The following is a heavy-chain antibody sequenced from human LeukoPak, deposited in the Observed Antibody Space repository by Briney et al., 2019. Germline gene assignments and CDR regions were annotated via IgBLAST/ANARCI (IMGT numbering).Heavy chain of an antibody. D-gene: IGHD6-19*01. V-gene: IGHV3-21*01. J-gene: IGHJ4*02. CDR3: ARDPRSGWYEADY. CDR1: GFTFSSYS. Sequence: GGSLRLSCAASGFTFSSYSMNWVRQAPGKGLQWVSSISSSSSCIYYADSVKGRFTISRDNAKNSLYLQMNSLRAEDTAVYYCARDPRSGWYEADYWGQGTLVTVSS. CDR2: ISSSSSCI.